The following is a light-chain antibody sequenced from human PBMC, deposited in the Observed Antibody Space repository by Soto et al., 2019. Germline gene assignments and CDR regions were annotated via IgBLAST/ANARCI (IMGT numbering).Light chain of an antibody. CDR3: QTWGTGIRV. CDR2: LNSDGSH. CDR1: SGHSNYV. J-gene: IGLJ3*02. V-gene: IGLV4-69*01. Sequence: QPVLTQSPSASASLGASVKLTCTLSSGHSNYVLAWHQQQPEKGPRYLMKLNSDGSHSKGDGIPDRFSGSSSGAERYLTISSLQSEDEADYYCQTWGTGIRVFGGGTKLTVL.